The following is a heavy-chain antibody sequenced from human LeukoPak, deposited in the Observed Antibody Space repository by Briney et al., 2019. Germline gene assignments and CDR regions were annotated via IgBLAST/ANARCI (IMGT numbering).Heavy chain of an antibody. D-gene: IGHD5-18*01. J-gene: IGHJ3*02. CDR3: ARARSSYGYGDAFDI. Sequence: GGSLRLSCAASGFAFSNYGMNWVRQAPGKGLEWVSGITGSGSTTYYADSVKGRFTISRDNSKNTLYLQMNSLRAEDTAVYYCARARSSYGYGDAFDIWGQGTMITVSS. V-gene: IGHV3-23*01. CDR2: ITGSGSTT. CDR1: GFAFSNYG.